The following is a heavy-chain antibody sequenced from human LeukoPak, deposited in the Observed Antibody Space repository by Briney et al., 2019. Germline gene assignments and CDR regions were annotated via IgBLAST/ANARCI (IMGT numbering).Heavy chain of an antibody. V-gene: IGHV3-23*01. D-gene: IGHD1-26*01. CDR1: GFTFSSFT. J-gene: IGHJ4*02. CDR2: IGGRGGST. Sequence: PGGSLRLSCAASGFTFSSFTMTWVRQAPGKGLEWVSAIGGRGGSTYYADSLEGRFTIARDNSKDTLDLQMNSLRAEDTAVYYCARDSGSYYFHYWGQGTLVTVSS. CDR3: ARDSGSYYFHY.